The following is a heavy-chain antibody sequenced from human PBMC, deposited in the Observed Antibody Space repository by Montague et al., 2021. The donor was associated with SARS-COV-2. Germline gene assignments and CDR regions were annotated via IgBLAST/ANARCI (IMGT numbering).Heavy chain of an antibody. CDR1: GGSFSGYY. J-gene: IGHJ3*02. CDR2: INHSGSI. D-gene: IGHD3-22*01. Sequence: SETLSLTCAVYGGSFSGYYWSWIRQPPGKGLEWIGEINHSGSINYNPSFKSRVTISVDTSKNQFSLKLSSVTAADTAVYYCARVPDYYDSSGYYFDAFDIWGQGTMVTVSS. CDR3: ARVPDYYDSSGYYFDAFDI. V-gene: IGHV4-34*01.